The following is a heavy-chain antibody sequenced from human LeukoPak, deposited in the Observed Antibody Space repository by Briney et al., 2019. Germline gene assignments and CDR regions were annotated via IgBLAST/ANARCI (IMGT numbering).Heavy chain of an antibody. CDR3: ARDGGYSYVLYY. CDR1: GGSISSGAYY. J-gene: IGHJ4*02. CDR2: IYFSGST. V-gene: IGHV4-30-4*01. D-gene: IGHD5-18*01. Sequence: PSQTLSLTCTVSGGSISSGAYYWSWLRQPPGKGLEWIGYIYFSGSTYYNPSLKTRVTISVHTSKNQFSLKLSSVTAAVTAVYYCARDGGYSYVLYYWGQGTLVTVSS.